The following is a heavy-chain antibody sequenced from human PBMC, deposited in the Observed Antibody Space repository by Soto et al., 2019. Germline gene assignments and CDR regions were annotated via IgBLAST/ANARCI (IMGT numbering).Heavy chain of an antibody. CDR3: AKGRGAAYYFDF. D-gene: IGHD3-10*01. CDR1: GLSFSRYA. CDR2: ISGTASHI. Sequence: LLVESGGGLDKPGGSLRLSCAGSGLSFSRYAMNWVRQAPGKGLEWVASISGTASHIRYADSVRGRFTISKDDAKNSLSLQMTSLRAEDTAVYFCAKGRGAAYYFDFWGRGTLVSVSS. V-gene: IGHV3-21*01. J-gene: IGHJ4*02.